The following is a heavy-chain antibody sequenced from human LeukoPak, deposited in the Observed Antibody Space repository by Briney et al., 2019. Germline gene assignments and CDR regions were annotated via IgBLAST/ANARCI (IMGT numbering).Heavy chain of an antibody. V-gene: IGHV1-69*04. CDR1: GGTLSSYA. J-gene: IGHJ4*02. Sequence: SVKVSCKASGGTLSSYAISWVRQAPGQGLEWMGRIIPILGIANYAQKFQGRVTITADKSTSTAYMELSSLRSEDTAVYYCARSAVAGEVFDYWGQGTLVTVSS. CDR2: IIPILGIA. CDR3: ARSAVAGEVFDY. D-gene: IGHD6-19*01.